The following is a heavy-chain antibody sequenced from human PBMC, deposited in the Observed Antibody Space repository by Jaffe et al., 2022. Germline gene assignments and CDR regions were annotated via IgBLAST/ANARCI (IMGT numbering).Heavy chain of an antibody. D-gene: IGHD6-19*01. CDR1: GFTFSSFW. V-gene: IGHV3-74*01. Sequence: EVQLVESGGGLVQPGGSLRLSCAASGFTFSSFWMHWVRQAPGKGLVWVSRIHSDGSYTNYADSVKGRFTISRDNAKNTLYLQMDSLRAEDTAVYYCATNRAVAGSANWLDPWGQGTLVTVSS. J-gene: IGHJ5*02. CDR2: IHSDGSYT. CDR3: ATNRAVAGSANWLDP.